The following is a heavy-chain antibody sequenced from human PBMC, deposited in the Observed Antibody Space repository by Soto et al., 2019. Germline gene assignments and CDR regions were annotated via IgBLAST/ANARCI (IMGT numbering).Heavy chain of an antibody. J-gene: IGHJ5*02. Sequence: QVHLVQSGVEVKTPGASVKVSCQASGYTFFTYDISWVRQAPGQGLEWMGWISNYSGDTKYAQKFQGRVTMTTDTSTTTAYLELRSLRSDDTAVYYCARHHGPTTSENWFDPWGQGTLVTASS. CDR1: GYTFFTYD. CDR3: ARHHGPTTSENWFDP. V-gene: IGHV1-18*01. CDR2: ISNYSGDT. D-gene: IGHD5-12*01.